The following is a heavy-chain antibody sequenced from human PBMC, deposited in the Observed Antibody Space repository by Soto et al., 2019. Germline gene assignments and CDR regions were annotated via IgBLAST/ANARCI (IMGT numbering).Heavy chain of an antibody. V-gene: IGHV3-30*18. D-gene: IGHD6-19*01. CDR3: AKTPPVAVYNHFAS. J-gene: IGHJ4*02. CDR2: ISADGSYK. Sequence: GGSLRLSCPASGFTFSSNAMHWFRQAPGNGLEWVAFISADGSYKFFSDSVKGRFTISRDNPKNTLFLEMNSLGAEDTALYFCAKTPPVAVYNHFASGGQGALVPFP. CDR1: GFTFSSNA.